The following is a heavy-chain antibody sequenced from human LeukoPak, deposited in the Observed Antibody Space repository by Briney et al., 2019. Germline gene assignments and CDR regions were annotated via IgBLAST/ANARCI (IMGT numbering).Heavy chain of an antibody. CDR1: GDSIRTGNYY. CDR3: ARVFGELRSYFDS. J-gene: IGHJ5*01. Sequence: PSETLSLTCDVSGDSIRTGNYYWSWIRQPAGKGLEWIGRIYSTGSTKYNPSLKSRVTISVDTSKNQFSLKLTSVTAADTAVYLCARVFGELRSYFDSWGPGTLVTVSA. V-gene: IGHV4-61*02. CDR2: IYSTGST. D-gene: IGHD3-10*01.